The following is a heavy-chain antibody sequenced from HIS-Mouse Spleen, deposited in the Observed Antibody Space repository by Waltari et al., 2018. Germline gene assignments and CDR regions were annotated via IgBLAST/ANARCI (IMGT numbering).Heavy chain of an antibody. CDR3: AREIPYSSSWYDWYFDL. CDR1: GGPITSSSYY. J-gene: IGHJ2*01. D-gene: IGHD6-13*01. CDR2: IYYSGST. Sequence: QLQLQESGPGLVKPSETLSLPCTAPGGPITSSSYYWGWSRQPPGKGLEWIGSIYYSGSTYYNPSLKSRVTISVDTSKNQFSLKLSSVTAADTAVYYCAREIPYSSSWYDWYFDLWGRGTLVTVSS. V-gene: IGHV4-39*07.